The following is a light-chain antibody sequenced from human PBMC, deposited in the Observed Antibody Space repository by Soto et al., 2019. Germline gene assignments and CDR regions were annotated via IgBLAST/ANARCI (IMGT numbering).Light chain of an antibody. CDR2: DAS. CDR3: QQRSSWPIT. Sequence: EIVLTQSPDTLSLSPGERATLSCRASQSVSSYLAWYQQKPGQAPRLLIFDASDRATGIPARSSGSGSGTDFTLTISSLETEDFAVYYCQQRSSWPITFGQGTRLEIK. CDR1: QSVSSY. J-gene: IGKJ5*01. V-gene: IGKV3-11*01.